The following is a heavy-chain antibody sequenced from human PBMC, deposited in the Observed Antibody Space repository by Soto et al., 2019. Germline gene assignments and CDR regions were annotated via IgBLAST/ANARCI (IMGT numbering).Heavy chain of an antibody. J-gene: IGHJ4*02. V-gene: IGHV3-23*01. D-gene: IGHD6-19*01. CDR3: AKEGEHSSGWANSVY. CDR2: ISGSGGST. Sequence: GGSLRLSCAASGFTFSSYAMSWVRQAPGKGLEWVSAISGSGGSTYYADSVKGRLTISRDNSKNTLYLQMNSLRAEDTAVYYCAKEGEHSSGWANSVYWGQGTLVTVSS. CDR1: GFTFSSYA.